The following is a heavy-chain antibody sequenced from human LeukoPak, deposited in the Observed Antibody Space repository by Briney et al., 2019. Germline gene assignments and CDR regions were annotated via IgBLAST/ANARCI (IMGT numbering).Heavy chain of an antibody. Sequence: QTGGSLRVSCAASGFTFSSYGMHWVRQAPGKGLEWVAFIRYDGSNKYYADSVKGRFTISRDNSKNTLYLQMNSLRAEDTAVYYCAKDLEMATITLYYMDVWGKGTTVTISS. V-gene: IGHV3-30*02. CDR3: AKDLEMATITLYYMDV. D-gene: IGHD5-24*01. CDR1: GFTFSSYG. CDR2: IRYDGSNK. J-gene: IGHJ6*03.